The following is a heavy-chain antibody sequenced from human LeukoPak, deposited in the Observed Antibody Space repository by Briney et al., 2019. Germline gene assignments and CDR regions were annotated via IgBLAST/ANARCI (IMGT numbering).Heavy chain of an antibody. Sequence: PGGSLRLSCAASGLTFSSYWMSWVRQAPGKGLEWVANIKQDGSEKYYVDSVKGRFTISRDNAKNSLYLQMNSLRAEDTAVYYCARDLYSSGWPGIDYWGQGTLVTVSS. J-gene: IGHJ4*02. CDR2: IKQDGSEK. V-gene: IGHV3-7*01. CDR1: GLTFSSYW. CDR3: ARDLYSSGWPGIDY. D-gene: IGHD6-19*01.